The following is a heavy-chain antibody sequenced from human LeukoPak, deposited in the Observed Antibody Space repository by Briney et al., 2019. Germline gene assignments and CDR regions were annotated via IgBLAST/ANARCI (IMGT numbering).Heavy chain of an antibody. D-gene: IGHD6-13*01. J-gene: IGHJ4*02. V-gene: IGHV4-34*01. CDR3: ARRGNSWLTN. CDR2: INHSGST. CDR1: GGSFSGYY. Sequence: SETLPLTCAVYGGSFSGYYWSWIRQPPGKGLEWIGEINHSGSTNYNPSLKSRVTISVDTSKNQFSLKLSSVTAADTAVYYCARRGNSWLTNWGQGTLVTVSS.